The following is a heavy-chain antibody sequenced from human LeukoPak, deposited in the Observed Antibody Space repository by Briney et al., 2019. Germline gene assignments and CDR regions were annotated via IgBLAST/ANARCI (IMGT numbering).Heavy chain of an antibody. CDR1: GGTFSSYA. J-gene: IGHJ4*02. V-gene: IGHV1-69*04. CDR3: ARGPQNYYDSSGYSDY. CDR2: IIPILGIA. D-gene: IGHD3-22*01. Sequence: EASVKVSCKASGGTFSSYAISWVRQAPGQGLEWMGRIIPILGIANYAQKFQGRVTITADKSTSTAYMELSSLRSEDTAVYYCARGPQNYYDSSGYSDYWGQGTLVTVSS.